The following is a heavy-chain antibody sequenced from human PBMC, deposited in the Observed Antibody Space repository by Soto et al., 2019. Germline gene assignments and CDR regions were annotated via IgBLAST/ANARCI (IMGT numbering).Heavy chain of an antibody. CDR1: GYSVSSSDYY. J-gene: IGHJ6*02. V-gene: IGHV4-39*01. CDR3: APLSVSLSGPYGIHV. Sequence: SETLSLTCSVSGYSVSSSDYYWAWIRQPPGKGLEWIGSMLNSGLTSYNPSLKSRVTLSVDTSKNQFSVRLNSVTASDTAVYYCAPLSVSLSGPYGIHVWGQGTTVTVSS. CDR2: MLNSGLT. D-gene: IGHD2-15*01.